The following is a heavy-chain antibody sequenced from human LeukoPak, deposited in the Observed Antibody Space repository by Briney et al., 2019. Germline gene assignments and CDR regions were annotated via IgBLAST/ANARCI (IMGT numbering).Heavy chain of an antibody. CDR2: INSDGIIT. V-gene: IGHV3-74*01. D-gene: IGHD5-12*01. J-gene: IGHJ4*02. CDR3: ARVWLPG. CDR1: GFTFSSYW. Sequence: GGSLRLSCEASGFTFSSYWMHWVRQVPGKGLVWVSRINSDGIITNYADSVKGRFTISRDNAKNTLYLQVNSLRVEDTAIYYCARVWLPGWGQGTLVTVSS.